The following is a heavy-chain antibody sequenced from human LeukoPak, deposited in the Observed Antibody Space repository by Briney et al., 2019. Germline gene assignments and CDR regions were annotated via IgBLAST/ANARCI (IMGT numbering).Heavy chain of an antibody. V-gene: IGHV4-59*01. J-gene: IGHJ4*02. CDR2: IYYSEST. Sequence: PSETLSLTCTVSGGSISSYYWSWIRQPPGKGLEWIGYIYYSESTNYNPSLKSRVTISVDTSKNQCSLRLSSVTAADTAVYYCARNAGSFDYWGQGTLVTVSS. CDR1: GGSISSYY. CDR3: ARNAGSFDY.